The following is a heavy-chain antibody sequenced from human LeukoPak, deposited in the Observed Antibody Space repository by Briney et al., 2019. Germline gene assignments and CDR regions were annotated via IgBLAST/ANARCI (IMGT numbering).Heavy chain of an antibody. Sequence: GESLKISCKGSGYSFTTYWIAWVRQMTGKGLEWMGIIYPGDSDTRYSPSFQGQVTISADKSISTAYLQWSNLKASDTAMYYCARHGPMATLSSPFDYWGQGTLVTVSS. CDR2: IYPGDSDT. V-gene: IGHV5-51*01. J-gene: IGHJ4*02. D-gene: IGHD5-24*01. CDR1: GYSFTTYW. CDR3: ARHGPMATLSSPFDY.